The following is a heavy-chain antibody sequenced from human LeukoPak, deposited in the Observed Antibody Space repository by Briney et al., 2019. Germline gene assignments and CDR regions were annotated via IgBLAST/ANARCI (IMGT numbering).Heavy chain of an antibody. V-gene: IGHV1-69*01. Sequence: GSSVKVSCKASGGTYSSFAISWVREAPGQGLEWMGGIIPIFGTANYAQKFQGRVTITDDLSTSTAYMELSSLRSKDSAVYYSDDKECYSSTSCYYSDYWGQGTLVTVSS. D-gene: IGHD2-2*01. CDR2: IIPIFGTA. CDR3: DDKECYSSTSCYYSDY. CDR1: GGTYSSFA. J-gene: IGHJ4*02.